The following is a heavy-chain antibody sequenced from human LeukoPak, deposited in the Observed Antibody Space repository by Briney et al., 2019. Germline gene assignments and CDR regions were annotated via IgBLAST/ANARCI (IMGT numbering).Heavy chain of an antibody. J-gene: IGHJ4*02. D-gene: IGHD6-19*01. Sequence: SETLSLTCTVSGGSISIFYWSWIRQPPGKGLEWIGDIYYSGTTNYNPSLKSRLTISLDTSKNQFSLRLTSVAAADTAVYYCARIDAVAATPTSFDYWGQGALVTVSS. CDR1: GGSISIFY. V-gene: IGHV4-59*01. CDR3: ARIDAVAATPTSFDY. CDR2: IYYSGTT.